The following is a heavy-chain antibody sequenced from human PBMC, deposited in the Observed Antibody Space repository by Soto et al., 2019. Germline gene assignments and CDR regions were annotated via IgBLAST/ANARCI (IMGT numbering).Heavy chain of an antibody. J-gene: IGHJ6*02. CDR1: GGNFRRYA. D-gene: IGHD2-2*01. CDR2: ILPIFGSP. Sequence: SVKVSCKASGGNFRRYAISWVRQAPGQGLEWMGGILPIFGSPSHARKFRDRVTITADESTSTAYLELTSLTSEDTAIYYCVFGDCTSSSCSYYFYGLDVWGQGTTVTVSS. CDR3: VFGDCTSSSCSYYFYGLDV. V-gene: IGHV1-69*13.